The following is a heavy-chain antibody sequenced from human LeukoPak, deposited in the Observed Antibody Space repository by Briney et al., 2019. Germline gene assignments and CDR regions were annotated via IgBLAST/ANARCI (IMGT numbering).Heavy chain of an antibody. CDR3: ARSPGPITGFFDY. J-gene: IGHJ4*02. Sequence: TSQTLSLTCTVSGGSISSGDYYWSWIRQPPGKGLEWIGYIYYSGSTYYNPSLKSRVTISVDTSKNQFSLKLSSVTAADTAVYYCARSPGPITGFFDYWGQGTLVTVSS. D-gene: IGHD1-1*01. CDR1: GGSISSGDYY. V-gene: IGHV4-30-4*08. CDR2: IYYSGST.